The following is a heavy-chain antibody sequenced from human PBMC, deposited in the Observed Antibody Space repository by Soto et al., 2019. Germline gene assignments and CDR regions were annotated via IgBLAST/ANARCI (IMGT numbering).Heavy chain of an antibody. CDR2: ISYDGSNK. Sequence: QVQLVESGGGVVQPGRSLRLSCAASGFTFSSYAMHWVRQAPGKGLEWVAVISYDGSNKYYADSVKGRFTISRDNSKNTLYLQMNSLRAEDTAVYYCARADCGGDGYPQGYFDYWGQGTLVTVSS. CDR3: ARADCGGDGYPQGYFDY. CDR1: GFTFSSYA. D-gene: IGHD2-21*02. J-gene: IGHJ4*02. V-gene: IGHV3-30-3*01.